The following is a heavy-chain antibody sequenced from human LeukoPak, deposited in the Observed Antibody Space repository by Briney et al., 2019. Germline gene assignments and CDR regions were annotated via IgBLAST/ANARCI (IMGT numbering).Heavy chain of an antibody. CDR2: IYYSGST. CDR1: GGSISSYY. CDR3: ARSPASGYSSNGRYYGMDV. Sequence: PSETLSLTCTVSGGSISSYYWSWIRQPPGKGLEWIGYIYYSGSTNYNPSLKSRVTISVDTSKNQFSLKLSSVTAADTAVYYCARSPASGYSSNGRYYGMDVWGQGTTVTVSS. D-gene: IGHD6-13*01. J-gene: IGHJ6*02. V-gene: IGHV4-59*01.